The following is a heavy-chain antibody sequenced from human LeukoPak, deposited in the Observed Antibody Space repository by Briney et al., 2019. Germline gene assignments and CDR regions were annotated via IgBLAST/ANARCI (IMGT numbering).Heavy chain of an antibody. CDR1: GFTFSSYN. D-gene: IGHD5-18*01. V-gene: IGHV3-21*01. J-gene: IGHJ3*02. CDR3: ARDRAQDTAMVNDAFDI. Sequence: GGSLRLSCAASGFTFSSYNMNWVRQAPGKGLEWVSSISSSSSSIHYADSVKGRFTISRDNAKNSLYLQMNSLRAEDTAVYYCARDRAQDTAMVNDAFDIWGQGTMVTVSS. CDR2: ISSSSSSI.